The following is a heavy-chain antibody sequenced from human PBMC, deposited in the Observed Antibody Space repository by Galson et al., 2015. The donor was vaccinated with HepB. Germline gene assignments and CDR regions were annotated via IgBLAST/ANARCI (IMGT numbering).Heavy chain of an antibody. Sequence: SVKVSCKASGYTFTGYYMHWVRQAPGQGLEWMGRINPNSGGTNYAQKFQGRVTMTRDTSISTAYMELSRLRSDDTAVYYCARGIRYYDSSGYYSYYFDYWGQGTLVTVSS. CDR1: GYTFTGYY. CDR3: ARGIRYYDSSGYYSYYFDY. J-gene: IGHJ4*02. CDR2: INPNSGGT. V-gene: IGHV1-2*06. D-gene: IGHD3-22*01.